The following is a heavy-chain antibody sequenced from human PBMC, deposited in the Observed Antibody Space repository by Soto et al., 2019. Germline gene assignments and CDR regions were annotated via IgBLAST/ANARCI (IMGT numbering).Heavy chain of an antibody. CDR3: AREMDTAMVTSGMDV. CDR1: GFTFSSYA. J-gene: IGHJ6*02. CDR2: ISYDGSNK. Sequence: QVQLVESGGGVVQPRRSLRLSCAASGFTFSSYAMHWVRQAPGKGLEWVAVISYDGSNKYYADSVKGRFTISRDNSKNTLYLQMNSLRAEDTAVYYCAREMDTAMVTSGMDVWGQGTTVTVSS. D-gene: IGHD5-18*01. V-gene: IGHV3-30-3*01.